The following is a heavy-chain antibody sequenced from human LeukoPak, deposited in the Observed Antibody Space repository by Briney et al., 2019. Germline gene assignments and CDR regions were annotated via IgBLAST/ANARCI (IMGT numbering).Heavy chain of an antibody. V-gene: IGHV4-34*01. CDR2: INHSGST. Sequence: SETLSLTCAVYGGSFSGYYWSWIRQPPGKGLEWIGEINHSGSTNYNPSLKSRVTISVGTSKNQFSLKLSSVTAADTAVYYCARGPNYYGSGSYYYPRQSYYYYGMDVWGQGTTVTVSS. J-gene: IGHJ6*02. CDR3: ARGPNYYGSGSYYYPRQSYYYYGMDV. D-gene: IGHD3-10*01. CDR1: GGSFSGYY.